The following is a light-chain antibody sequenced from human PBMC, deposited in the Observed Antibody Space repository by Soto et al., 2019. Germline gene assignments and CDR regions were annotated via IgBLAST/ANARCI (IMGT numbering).Light chain of an antibody. CDR1: QSVSSC. CDR2: DAS. V-gene: IGKV3-11*01. CDR3: QQRSNWPRVFT. Sequence: EIVLTQSPATLSLSPGERATLSCRASQSVSSCLSWYQQKHAQAPRLLIYDASKSATGIPARFSGRGSGTDFTLTISSLEPEDFAVYYCQQRSNWPRVFTFGQGTRLEIK. J-gene: IGKJ5*01.